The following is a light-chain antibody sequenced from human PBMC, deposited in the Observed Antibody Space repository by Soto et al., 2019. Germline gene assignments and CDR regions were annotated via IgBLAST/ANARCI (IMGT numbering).Light chain of an antibody. CDR1: QSLLHSNGYNY. V-gene: IGKV2-28*01. Sequence: DIVMTQSPLSLPVTPGEPASISCRSSQSLLHSNGYNYLDWYLQKPGQSPQLLIYLGSTRASGVPDRFSGSGSGTDFTLKISRVEAEDVGVYYCMQALQIPPWTFGQGTKVEIK. CDR3: MQALQIPPWT. J-gene: IGKJ1*01. CDR2: LGS.